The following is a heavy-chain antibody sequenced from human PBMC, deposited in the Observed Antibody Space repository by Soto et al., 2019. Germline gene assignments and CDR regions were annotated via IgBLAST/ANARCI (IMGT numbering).Heavy chain of an antibody. V-gene: IGHV3-33*01. Sequence: GGSLRLSCAASGFTFRSYGMQWVRQAPGKGLEWLAVVWYDGSNEYYADSVKGRFTISRDNSKNTLYLRMDSLRAEDTAVYYCARGHYGSDYYYYYGMDVWGQGTTVTVSS. CDR2: VWYDGSNE. CDR3: ARGHYGSDYYYYYGMDV. D-gene: IGHD3-10*01. J-gene: IGHJ6*02. CDR1: GFTFRSYG.